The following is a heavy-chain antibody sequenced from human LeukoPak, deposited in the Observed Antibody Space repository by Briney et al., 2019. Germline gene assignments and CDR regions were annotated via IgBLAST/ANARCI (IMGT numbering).Heavy chain of an antibody. CDR1: GYTFTSYD. CDR2: MNPNSGNT. Sequence: ASVKVSCKASGYTFTSYDINWVRQATGQELEWMGWMNPNSGNTGYAQKFQGRVTITRNTSISTAYMELSSLRSEDTAVYYCARGRPGSGSYAIDYWGQGTLVTVSS. D-gene: IGHD3-10*01. CDR3: ARGRPGSGSYAIDY. J-gene: IGHJ4*02. V-gene: IGHV1-8*01.